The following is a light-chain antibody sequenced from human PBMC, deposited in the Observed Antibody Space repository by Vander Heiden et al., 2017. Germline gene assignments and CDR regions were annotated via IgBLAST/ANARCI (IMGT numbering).Light chain of an antibody. V-gene: IGKV3-15*01. CDR3: QQYNNWPPWT. J-gene: IGKJ1*01. CDR1: QSVSSN. CDR2: GAS. Sequence: EIVMTQSPATLSVSPGERATLPCMASQSVSSNLAWYQQKPGQAPRLLIYGASTRATGIPARFSGSGSGTEFTLTISSLQSEDFAVYYCQQYNNWPPWTFGQGTKVEIK.